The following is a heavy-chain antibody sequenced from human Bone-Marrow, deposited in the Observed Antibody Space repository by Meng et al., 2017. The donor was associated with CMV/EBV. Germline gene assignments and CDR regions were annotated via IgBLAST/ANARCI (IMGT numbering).Heavy chain of an antibody. Sequence: GESLKISCAASGFTFNIYEMNWVRQAPGKGLEWVSHVSSSGSDTYYADSVKGRFTISKDNAKNSLYLQMNGLRADDTAVYYCARDVRNYGDYYFDYWGQGTRVTVSS. CDR3: ARDVRNYGDYYFDY. CDR1: GFTFNIYE. CDR2: VSSSGSDT. J-gene: IGHJ4*02. V-gene: IGHV3-48*03. D-gene: IGHD1-7*01.